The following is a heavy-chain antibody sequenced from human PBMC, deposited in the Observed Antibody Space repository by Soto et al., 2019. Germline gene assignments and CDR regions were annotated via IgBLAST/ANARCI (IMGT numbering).Heavy chain of an antibody. J-gene: IGHJ1*01. CDR2: ISGSGGTT. D-gene: IGHD3-22*01. CDR3: AKEDNYYDSSGYYLEYFHH. CDR1: GFTFSSYA. V-gene: IGHV3-23*01. Sequence: EVQLLESGGGLVQPGGSLRLSCAASGFTFSSYAMTWVRQAPGKGLEWVSIISGSGGTTYYADSVKGRFTISRDNSKNTLYLQMNSLRADDTAVYYCAKEDNYYDSSGYYLEYFHHWGQGTLFTVSS.